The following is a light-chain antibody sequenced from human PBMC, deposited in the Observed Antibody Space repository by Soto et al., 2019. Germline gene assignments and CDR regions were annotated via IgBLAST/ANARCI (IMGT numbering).Light chain of an antibody. Sequence: DIQMTQSPSSVSASVVDTVTISCRASQTISTYLHWYQHKPGRAPKLLIYKSSILESGVPSRFSGSGSGTEFTLTISSLQPDDFATYYCQQFNTSPRTFGQGTKVDI. J-gene: IGKJ1*01. CDR3: QQFNTSPRT. CDR1: QTISTY. V-gene: IGKV1-5*03. CDR2: KSS.